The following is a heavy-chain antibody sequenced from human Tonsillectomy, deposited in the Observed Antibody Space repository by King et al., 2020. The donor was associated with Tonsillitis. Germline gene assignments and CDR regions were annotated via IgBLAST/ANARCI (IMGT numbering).Heavy chain of an antibody. CDR3: ARGRISLVRGVTNWFDT. Sequence: QKLQGRVTISGDTSATTAYMDLTSLRSEDTAVYYCARGRISLVRGVTNWFDTWGQGTLVTVSS. V-gene: IGHV1-3*01. D-gene: IGHD3-10*01. J-gene: IGHJ5*02.